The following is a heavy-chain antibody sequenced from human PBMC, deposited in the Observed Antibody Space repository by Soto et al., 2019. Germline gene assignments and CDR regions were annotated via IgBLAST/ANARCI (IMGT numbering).Heavy chain of an antibody. CDR2: IFSNDEK. J-gene: IGHJ6*03. Sequence: SSPTMVNPTQTLTLTCTVAGFSLNTNKVGVSWIRQPPGKALEWLAHIFSNDEKSYRTSLKSRLTISEDTSKSQVVLTMTNVDPVDTATYYCARILFGRSVAGGYFYMDVWGKGTTVTVSS. V-gene: IGHV2-26*01. CDR1: GFSLNTNKVG. CDR3: ARILFGRSVAGGYFYMDV. D-gene: IGHD6-19*01.